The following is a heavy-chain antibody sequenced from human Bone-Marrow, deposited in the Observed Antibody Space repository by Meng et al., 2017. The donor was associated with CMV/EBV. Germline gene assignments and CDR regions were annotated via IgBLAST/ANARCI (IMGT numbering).Heavy chain of an antibody. CDR1: GFTFSSYA. CDR2: ISYDGSHK. CDR3: AKESLEWSLPNPLDY. J-gene: IGHJ4*02. Sequence: GGSLRLSCAASGFTFSSYAMHWVRQAPGKGLEWVTVISYDGSHKNYADSVKGRFTISRDNFKNTLYLQMNSLRAEDTAVYYCAKESLEWSLPNPLDYWGQRVLVTVSS. V-gene: IGHV3-30*04. D-gene: IGHD3-3*01.